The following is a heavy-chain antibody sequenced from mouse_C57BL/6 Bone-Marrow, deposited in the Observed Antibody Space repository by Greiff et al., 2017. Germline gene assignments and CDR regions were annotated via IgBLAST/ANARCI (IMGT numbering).Heavy chain of an antibody. V-gene: IGHV2-6-2*01. Sequence: LVAPSQSLSITCTVSGFSLTSYGVHWVRQPPGKGLEWLVVIWSDGSTTYNSALKSRLSISKYNSKSQVFLKMNRLQTDDTAMYYCARHYSNYPHYYAMDYWGQGTSVTVSS. J-gene: IGHJ4*01. CDR2: IWSDGST. CDR1: GFSLTSYG. D-gene: IGHD2-5*01. CDR3: ARHYSNYPHYYAMDY.